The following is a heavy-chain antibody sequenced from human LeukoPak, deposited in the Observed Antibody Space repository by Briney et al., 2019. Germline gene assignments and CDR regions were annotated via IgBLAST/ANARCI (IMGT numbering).Heavy chain of an antibody. CDR2: IYPGDSDT. D-gene: IGHD4-23*01. Sequence: GESLKISCKGSGYIFTSYWITWVRQLPGKGLEWMVIIYPGDSDTRYSPSFQGQVTISADKSSNTAYLQWSSLKASDTAMYYCARRSYGGKGFDYWGQGTLVTVSS. CDR3: ARRSYGGKGFDY. V-gene: IGHV5-51*01. CDR1: GYIFTSYW. J-gene: IGHJ4*02.